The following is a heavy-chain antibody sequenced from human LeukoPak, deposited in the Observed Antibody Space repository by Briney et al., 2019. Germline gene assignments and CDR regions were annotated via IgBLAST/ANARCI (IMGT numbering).Heavy chain of an antibody. Sequence: ASVKVSCKASGYTFTGYYMHWVRQAPGQGLEWMGWINPTSGGTNYAQKFQGRVTMTRDTSITTAFMELSRLRSDDTAVYYCARPPQTRIAVGGTGDYWGQGTLVTVSS. V-gene: IGHV1-2*02. CDR2: INPTSGGT. CDR3: ARPPQTRIAVGGTGDY. CDR1: GYTFTGYY. D-gene: IGHD6-19*01. J-gene: IGHJ4*02.